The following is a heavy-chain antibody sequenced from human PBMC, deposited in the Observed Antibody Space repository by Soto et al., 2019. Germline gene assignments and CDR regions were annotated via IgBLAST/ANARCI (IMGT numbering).Heavy chain of an antibody. J-gene: IGHJ5*02. D-gene: IGHD1-20*01. V-gene: IGHV3-23*01. CDR3: AKRLEVCWFDP. Sequence: PWWSLRLSCAASGFTFSSYAMSWFRQAPGKGLEWVSAISGSGGGTYYADSVKARFTISRDNSKNTLYLQMTSLRAEDTAVYYCAKRLEVCWFDPWGQGTLVTVSS. CDR1: GFTFSSYA. CDR2: ISGSGGGT.